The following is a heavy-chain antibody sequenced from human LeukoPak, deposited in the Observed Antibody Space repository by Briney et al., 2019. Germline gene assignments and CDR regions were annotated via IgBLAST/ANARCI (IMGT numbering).Heavy chain of an antibody. Sequence: ASVKVSCTVSGSSLSELFLYGVRQAPGKGLEWMGGFDVIGIVTFYAQKFKGRVTMADAPSTDTAYMKLRSLTSDDTALYYCAAGRPYSLLDYWGQGTLVTVSS. J-gene: IGHJ4*02. CDR1: GSSLSELF. CDR2: FDVIGIVT. CDR3: AAGRPYSLLDY. V-gene: IGHV1-24*01. D-gene: IGHD5-18*01.